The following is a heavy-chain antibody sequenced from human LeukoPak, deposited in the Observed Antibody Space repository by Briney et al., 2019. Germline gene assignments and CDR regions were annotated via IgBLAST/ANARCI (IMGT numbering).Heavy chain of an antibody. J-gene: IGHJ5*02. Sequence: RPGGSLRLSCAASGFTFDDYGMSWVRQAPGKGLEWVSGINWNGGSTGYADSVKGRFTISRDNAKNSLYLQMNSLRAEDTAVYYCARILRYFDWSPNWFDPWGQGTLVTVSS. V-gene: IGHV3-20*04. CDR3: ARILRYFDWSPNWFDP. CDR2: INWNGGST. D-gene: IGHD3-9*01. CDR1: GFTFDDYG.